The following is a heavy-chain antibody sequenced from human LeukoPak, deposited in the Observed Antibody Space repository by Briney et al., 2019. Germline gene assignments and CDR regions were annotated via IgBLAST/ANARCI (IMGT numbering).Heavy chain of an antibody. CDR2: IRYDGSNK. D-gene: IGHD5-24*01. Sequence: GGSLRLSCAASGFTFSSYGMHWVRQAPGKGLEWVAFIRYDGSNKYYADSVKGRFTISRDNAKNTLYLQMDSLRAEDTAVYVRDGYAFDVWGQGTMVTVSS. CDR1: GFTFSSYG. CDR3: DGYAFDV. V-gene: IGHV3-30*02. J-gene: IGHJ3*01.